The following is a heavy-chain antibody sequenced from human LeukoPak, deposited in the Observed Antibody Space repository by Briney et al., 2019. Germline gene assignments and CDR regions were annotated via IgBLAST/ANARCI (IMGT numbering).Heavy chain of an antibody. J-gene: IGHJ6*03. Sequence: PGGSLRLSCAASGFTFSSYGMHWVRQAPGKGLEWVAFIRYDGSNKYYADSVKGRFTISRDNSKNTLYLQMNSLRAEDTAVYYCAKVLGTNLYYYMDVWGKGTTVTVSS. D-gene: IGHD2-2*01. CDR1: GFTFSSYG. CDR2: IRYDGSNK. V-gene: IGHV3-30*02. CDR3: AKVLGTNLYYYMDV.